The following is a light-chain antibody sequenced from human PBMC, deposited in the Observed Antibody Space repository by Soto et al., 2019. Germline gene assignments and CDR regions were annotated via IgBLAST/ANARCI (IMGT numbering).Light chain of an antibody. CDR2: SSD. Sequence: QSVLTQPPSASGTPGQRVTISCSGSTSNIGSNSVNWYQQLPGTAPKLLLYSSDRRPSGVPDRFSGSKSGTSASLAINGLQRGDEADYYCAAWDDSRKGWVFGGGTKRTFL. CDR1: TSNIGSNS. J-gene: IGLJ3*02. CDR3: AAWDDSRKGWV. V-gene: IGLV1-44*01.